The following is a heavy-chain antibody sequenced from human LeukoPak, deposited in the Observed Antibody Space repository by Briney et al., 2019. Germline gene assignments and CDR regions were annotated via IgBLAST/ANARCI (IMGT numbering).Heavy chain of an antibody. CDR3: AKPSRAGTIDY. CDR2: ISGSGGST. V-gene: IGHV3-23*01. J-gene: IGHJ4*02. CDR1: GFTFSSHA. Sequence: GGSLRLSCAASGFTFSSHAMSWVRQAPGKGLEWVSAISGSGGSTYYADSVKGRFTISRDNSKNTLYLQMNSLGAEDTAVYYCAKPSRAGTIDYWGQGTLVTVSS. D-gene: IGHD6-19*01.